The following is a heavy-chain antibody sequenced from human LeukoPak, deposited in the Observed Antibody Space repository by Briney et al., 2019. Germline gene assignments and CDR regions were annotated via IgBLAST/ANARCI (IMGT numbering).Heavy chain of an antibody. CDR1: RLTFNRYC. J-gene: IGHJ4*02. CDR2: IHPEGSHK. Sequence: GVSLRLSCAASRLTFNRYCKRWVRQAPGKGLEWVTNIHPEGSHKDYVGSVEGRVTISRDNAKNSLYLQMYSLRAEETAVYYCARSNLFSCGGNCYTFDYWGQGTLVTVSS. V-gene: IGHV3-7*01. CDR3: ARSNLFSCGGNCYTFDY. D-gene: IGHD2-21*02.